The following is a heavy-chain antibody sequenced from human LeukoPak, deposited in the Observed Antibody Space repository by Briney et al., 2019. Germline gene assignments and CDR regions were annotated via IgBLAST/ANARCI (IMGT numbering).Heavy chain of an antibody. V-gene: IGHV3-30*18. Sequence: GGSLRLSCAASGFTFSSYWMSWVRQAPGKGLEWVAVISYDGSNKYYADSVEGRFTISRDNSKNTLYLQMSSLRAEDTAVYYCAKDRDITMVRGVIKSPLDYWGQGTLVTVSS. CDR2: ISYDGSNK. CDR3: AKDRDITMVRGVIKSPLDY. J-gene: IGHJ4*02. D-gene: IGHD3-10*01. CDR1: GFTFSSYW.